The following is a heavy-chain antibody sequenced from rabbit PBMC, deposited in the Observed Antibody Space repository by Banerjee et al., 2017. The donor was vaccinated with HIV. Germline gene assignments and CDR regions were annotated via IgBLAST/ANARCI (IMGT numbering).Heavy chain of an antibody. CDR3: ARDLSSSGWGGYFNL. J-gene: IGHJ4*01. V-gene: IGHV1S43*01. CDR1: GIDFSSYYR. D-gene: IGHD4-1*01. CDR2: IYTTSGST. Sequence: QQQLEESGGGLVKPGGTLTLTCKASGIDFSSYYRMCWVRQAPGRGLELIACIYTTSGSTWYASWVNGRFTISRSTSLNTVDLQMTSLTAADTATYFCARDLSSSGWGGYFNLWGQGTLVTVS.